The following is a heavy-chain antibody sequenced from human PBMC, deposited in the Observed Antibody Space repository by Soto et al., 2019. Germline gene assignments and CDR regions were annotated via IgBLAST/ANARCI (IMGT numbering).Heavy chain of an antibody. CDR3: ASQSHYSSGYSFDY. V-gene: IGHV3-64*01. CDR2: ISSNGGYT. J-gene: IGHJ4*02. CDR1: GFTFSTYS. Sequence: QAGGSLRLSCAASGFTFSTYSMHWVRQAPGKGLEYVSAISSNGGYTYYANSVKGRFTISRDNSKNTLYLQMDSLRAEDMAVYYCASQSHYSSGYSFDYWGQGTLVTVSS. D-gene: IGHD3-22*01.